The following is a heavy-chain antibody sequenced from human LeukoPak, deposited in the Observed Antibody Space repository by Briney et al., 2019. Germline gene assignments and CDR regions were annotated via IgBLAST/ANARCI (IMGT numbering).Heavy chain of an antibody. Sequence: SGGSLRLSCAASGFTFDDYGMSWVRQAPGKGLEWVSGINWNGGSTGYADSVKGRFTISRDNAKNSLYLQMNSLRAEDTALYHCARDLDGNYYDSSGSYGMDVWGQGTTVTVSS. CDR1: GFTFDDYG. J-gene: IGHJ6*02. CDR3: ARDLDGNYYDSSGSYGMDV. D-gene: IGHD3-22*01. V-gene: IGHV3-20*01. CDR2: INWNGGST.